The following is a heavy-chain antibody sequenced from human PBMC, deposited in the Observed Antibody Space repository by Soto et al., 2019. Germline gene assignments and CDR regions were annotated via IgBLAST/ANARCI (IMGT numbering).Heavy chain of an antibody. Sequence: GGSLRLSCAASGFTISSYGMHWVRQAPGKVLEWVAVIWYDGSNKYYADSVKGRFTISRDNSKNTLYLQMNSLRAEDTAVYYCARDRGYPRRNYYYGMDVWGQGTTVTVSS. D-gene: IGHD3-10*01. V-gene: IGHV3-33*01. CDR2: IWYDGSNK. CDR1: GFTISSYG. J-gene: IGHJ6*02. CDR3: ARDRGYPRRNYYYGMDV.